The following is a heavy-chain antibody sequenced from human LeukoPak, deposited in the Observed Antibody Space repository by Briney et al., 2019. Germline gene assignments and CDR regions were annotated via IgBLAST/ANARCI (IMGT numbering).Heavy chain of an antibody. CDR3: ARKYYYGSGSYYDAFDI. J-gene: IGHJ3*02. CDR1: GFTFSSYG. Sequence: PGRSLRLSCAASGFTFSSYGMHWVRQAPGKGLEWVAVIWYDGSNKYYADSVKGRFTISRDNSKNTLYLQMNSLRAEDTAVYYCARKYYYGSGSYYDAFDIWGQGTMVTVSS. V-gene: IGHV3-33*01. D-gene: IGHD3-10*01. CDR2: IWYDGSNK.